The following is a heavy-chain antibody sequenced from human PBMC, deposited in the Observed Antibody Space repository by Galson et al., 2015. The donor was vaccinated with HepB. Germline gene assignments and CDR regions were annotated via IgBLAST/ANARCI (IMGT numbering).Heavy chain of an antibody. CDR3: AKRIIAAASNGIDYYFYMDV. CDR2: ISGSGGST. V-gene: IGHV3-23*01. CDR1: GFTFRSYA. Sequence: SLRLSCAASGFTFRSYAMNWVRQAPGKGLEWVSAISGSGGSTYYADSVKGRFTISRDNSKNTLYLQMNSLRAEDTAIYYCAKRIIAAASNGIDYYFYMDVWGKGTTVTVSS. J-gene: IGHJ6*03. D-gene: IGHD6-13*01.